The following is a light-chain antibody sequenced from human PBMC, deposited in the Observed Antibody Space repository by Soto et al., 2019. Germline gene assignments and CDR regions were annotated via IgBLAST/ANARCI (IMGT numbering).Light chain of an antibody. Sequence: EFVLTQSPGTLSFSPAERATPSGRASQSVSIKLAWYQQKPGQAPRLLIYDTSTRAAGIPARFSGSGSGTDFTLSISRLEPEDSAVYYCQQYGSSLINFGQGTRREIK. CDR2: DTS. CDR1: QSVSIK. CDR3: QQYGSSLIN. J-gene: IGKJ5*01. V-gene: IGKV3-20*01.